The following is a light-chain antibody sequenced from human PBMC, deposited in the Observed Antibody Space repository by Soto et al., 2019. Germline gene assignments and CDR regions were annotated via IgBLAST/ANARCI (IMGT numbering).Light chain of an antibody. V-gene: IGKV3-15*01. CDR2: GAS. J-gene: IGKJ1*01. CDR1: QSVSSN. Sequence: EIVMTQSPGTLSVSPGERATLSCRASQSVSSNLAWYQQKPGQAPSLLIYGASTRATGIPARFSGSGSGTEFALTISSLRSEDFAVYYCQQYNNWPRTFGQGTKVDIK. CDR3: QQYNNWPRT.